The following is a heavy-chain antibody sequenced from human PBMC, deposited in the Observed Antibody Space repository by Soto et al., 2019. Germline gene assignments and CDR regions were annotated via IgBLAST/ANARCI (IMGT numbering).Heavy chain of an antibody. Sequence: PSETLSLACTVSGGSISSYYWSWIRQPPGKGLEWIGYIYYSGSTNYNPSLKSRVTISVDTSKNQFSLKLSSVTAADTAVYYCARRLSQVRGVGAFDIWGQGTMVTVSS. V-gene: IGHV4-59*08. D-gene: IGHD3-10*01. CDR2: IYYSGST. CDR1: GGSISSYY. J-gene: IGHJ3*02. CDR3: ARRLSQVRGVGAFDI.